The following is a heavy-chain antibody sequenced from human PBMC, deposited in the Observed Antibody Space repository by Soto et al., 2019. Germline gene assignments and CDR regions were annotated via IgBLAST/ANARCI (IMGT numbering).Heavy chain of an antibody. D-gene: IGHD3-3*01. J-gene: IGHJ2*01. V-gene: IGHV2-5*01. Sequence: SGPKLVGPTQTLTLTCTFSRFSLSTSGVGVGWIRQPPGKALEWLALLYWNDDKRYNPSLKSRLTITKDTSKNQVVLTMTNMDPVDTATYFCAHSVEKGWSSSRYLDLWGRGTLVTVSS. CDR3: AHSVEKGWSSSRYLDL. CDR1: RFSLSTSGVG. CDR2: LYWNDDK.